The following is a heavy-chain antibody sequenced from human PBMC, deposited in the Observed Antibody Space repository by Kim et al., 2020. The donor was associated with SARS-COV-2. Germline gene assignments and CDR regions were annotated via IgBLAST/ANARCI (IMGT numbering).Heavy chain of an antibody. Sequence: GGSLRLSCAASGFTFSSYGMHWVRQAPGKGLEWVAVISYDGSNKYYADSVKGRFTISRDNSKKTLYLQMNSLRAEDTAVYYCAKDRSLYYDSSGLYYYYGMDVWGQGTPVTVSS. D-gene: IGHD3-22*01. CDR1: GFTFSSYG. J-gene: IGHJ6*02. CDR2: ISYDGSNK. CDR3: AKDRSLYYDSSGLYYYYGMDV. V-gene: IGHV3-30*18.